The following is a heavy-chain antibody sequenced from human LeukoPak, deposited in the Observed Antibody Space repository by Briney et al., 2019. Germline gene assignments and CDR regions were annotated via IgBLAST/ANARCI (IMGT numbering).Heavy chain of an antibody. CDR2: ISWNSGSV. J-gene: IGHJ4*02. CDR1: GFTFDDYA. Sequence: GGSLRLSCAASGFTFDDYATHWVRQAPGKGLEWVSGISWNSGSVGYADSVKGRFTISRDNAKNSLYLQMNSLRAEDTALYYCAKDIGPYYYDSSGYYGALDYWGQGTLVTVSS. V-gene: IGHV3-9*01. CDR3: AKDIGPYYYDSSGYYGALDY. D-gene: IGHD3-22*01.